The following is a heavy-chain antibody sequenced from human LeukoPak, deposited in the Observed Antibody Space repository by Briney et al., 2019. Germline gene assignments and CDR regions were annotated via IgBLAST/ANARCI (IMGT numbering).Heavy chain of an antibody. Sequence: GESLKISCKGSGYSFTSYWIGWVRQMPGKGLEWMGIIYPGDSDTRYSPSFQGQVTISADKSISTAYLQWSSLKASDTAMYYCARHGPDHYGSGSEDYWGQGTLVTVSS. CDR1: GYSFTSYW. V-gene: IGHV5-51*01. D-gene: IGHD3-10*01. CDR2: IYPGDSDT. CDR3: ARHGPDHYGSGSEDY. J-gene: IGHJ4*02.